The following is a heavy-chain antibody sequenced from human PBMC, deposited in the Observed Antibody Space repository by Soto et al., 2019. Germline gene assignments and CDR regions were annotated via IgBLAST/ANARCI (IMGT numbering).Heavy chain of an antibody. CDR2: ISPASTYI. V-gene: IGHV3-21*04. CDR3: AADTGDIEVVSATT. Sequence: PGGTLRLSCAASGLNIEKCSMNWVRQPPGKGPEWLASISPASTYIRYADSVKGRFTISRDNARNSLSLQMMSLRADDTAMYFCAADTGDIEVVSATTWGQGTLVTVSS. J-gene: IGHJ4*02. D-gene: IGHD2-15*01. CDR1: GLNIEKCS.